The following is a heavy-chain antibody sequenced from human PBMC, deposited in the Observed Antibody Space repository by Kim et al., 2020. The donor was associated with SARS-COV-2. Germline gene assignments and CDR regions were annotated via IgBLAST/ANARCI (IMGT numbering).Heavy chain of an antibody. CDR1: GGSFSGYY. D-gene: IGHD3-10*01. CDR3: ARGSNAVRGVIPETSYYFDY. J-gene: IGHJ4*02. CDR2: INHSGST. V-gene: IGHV4-34*01. Sequence: SETLSLTCAVYGGSFSGYYWSWIRQPPGKGLEWIGEINHSGSTNYNPSLKSRVTISVDTSKNQFSLKLSSVTAADTAVYYCARGSNAVRGVIPETSYYFDYWGQGTLVTVSS.